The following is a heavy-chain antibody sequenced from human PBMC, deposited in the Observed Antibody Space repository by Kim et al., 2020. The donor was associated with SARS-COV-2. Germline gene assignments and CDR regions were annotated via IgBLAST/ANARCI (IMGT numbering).Heavy chain of an antibody. CDR1: GGSISSYY. V-gene: IGHV4-59*13. CDR3: ARDSGSDFDY. J-gene: IGHJ4*02. Sequence: SETLSLTCTVSGGSISSYYWSWIRQPPGKGLEWIGYIYYSGSTNYNPSLKSRVTISVDTSKNQFSLKLSSVTAADTAVYYCARDSGSDFDYWGQGTLVTVSS. D-gene: IGHD1-26*01. CDR2: IYYSGST.